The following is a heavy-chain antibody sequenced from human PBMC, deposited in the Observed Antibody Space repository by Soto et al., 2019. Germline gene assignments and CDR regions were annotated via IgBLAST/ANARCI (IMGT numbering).Heavy chain of an antibody. CDR1: GGTFSSYA. J-gene: IGHJ6*02. V-gene: IGHV1-69*01. CDR2: IIPIFGTA. D-gene: IGHD2-15*01. CDR3: ASKGYCSGGSCRYYYCGMDV. Sequence: QVQLVQSGAEVKKPGSSVKVSCKASGGTFSSYAISWVRQAPGQGLEWMGGIIPIFGTANYAQKFQGRVTITADQATSTAYMELSSLKSEETAVYYCASKGYCSGGSCRYYYCGMDVWGQGTTVTVSS.